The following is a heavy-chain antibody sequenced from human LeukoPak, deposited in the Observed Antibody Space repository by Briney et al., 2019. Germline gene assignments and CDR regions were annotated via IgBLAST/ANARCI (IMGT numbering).Heavy chain of an antibody. Sequence: SETLSLTCTVSGGSISSSSYYWGWIRQPPGKGLEYIGSIYYSGSTYYNPSLKSRVTISVDTSKNQFSLKLSSVTAADTAVYYCARGYSSGWENAEYFQHWGQGTLVTVSS. CDR2: IYYSGST. V-gene: IGHV4-39*01. CDR3: ARGYSSGWENAEYFQH. D-gene: IGHD6-19*01. CDR1: GGSISSSSYY. J-gene: IGHJ1*01.